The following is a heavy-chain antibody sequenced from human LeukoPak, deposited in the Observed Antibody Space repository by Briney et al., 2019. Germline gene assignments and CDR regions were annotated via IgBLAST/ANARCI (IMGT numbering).Heavy chain of an antibody. CDR2: ISASGSS. CDR3: ATEGGGPRWLDP. J-gene: IGHJ5*02. V-gene: IGHV4-4*07. CDR1: GGSVSSYY. Sequence: SENLSLTCSVSGGSVSSYYWSWIRQPAGKGLERIGRISASGSSNYNPSLRSRVIMSVDTPKNQFSLNLSSVTAADTAVYYCATEGGGPRWLDPWGQGTLVTVSS. D-gene: IGHD6-25*01.